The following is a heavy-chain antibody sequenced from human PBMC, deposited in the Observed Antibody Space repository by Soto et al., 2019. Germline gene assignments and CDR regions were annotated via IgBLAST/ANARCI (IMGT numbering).Heavy chain of an antibody. CDR3: TTRLSRDGYNVCWFDP. Sequence: EVQLVESGGGLVKPGGSLRLSCAASGFTFSNAWMNWVRQAPGKGLEWVGRIKSKTDGGTTDYAVPVKGRFTIARADSKNTLYLQMNSMKTDDTAVYYCTTRLSRDGYNVCWFDPWGQGTLVTVSS. CDR2: IKSKTDGGTT. D-gene: IGHD5-12*01. J-gene: IGHJ5*02. CDR1: GFTFSNAW. V-gene: IGHV3-15*07.